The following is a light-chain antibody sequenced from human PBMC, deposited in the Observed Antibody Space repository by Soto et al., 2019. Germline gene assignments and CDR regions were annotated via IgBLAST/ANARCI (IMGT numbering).Light chain of an antibody. Sequence: DILMTQSPSTLSVSPGDRVTLSCRASQSVSSKLAWYQQKPGQAPRLLIYGASTRATGIPARFSGSGSGTEFTLTISSLQSEDFAVYYCQQYGSSPRTFGQGTKVDIK. CDR2: GAS. V-gene: IGKV3-15*01. CDR1: QSVSSK. J-gene: IGKJ1*01. CDR3: QQYGSSPRT.